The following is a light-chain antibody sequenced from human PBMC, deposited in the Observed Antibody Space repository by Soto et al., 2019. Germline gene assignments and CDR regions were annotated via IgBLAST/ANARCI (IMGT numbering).Light chain of an antibody. CDR1: SIGTKS. Sequence: SYELTQPPSVSVAPGQTASIACGGDSIGTKSVNWYQQRPGQAPVVVVYDDSGRPTGIPERFSGSNSGNTATLTISRVEAGDEADYYCQVWNGRSFQGVFGPGTKVTVL. J-gene: IGLJ1*01. CDR3: QVWNGRSFQGV. V-gene: IGLV3-21*02. CDR2: DDS.